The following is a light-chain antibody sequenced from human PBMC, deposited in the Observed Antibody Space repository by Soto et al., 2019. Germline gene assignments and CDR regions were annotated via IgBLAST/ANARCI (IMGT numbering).Light chain of an antibody. CDR3: QHFGGSPPKYT. CDR1: QSVSSNF. J-gene: IGKJ2*01. CDR2: DAS. V-gene: IGKV3-20*01. Sequence: VLAQSPGTLSLSPGERATLACRASQSVSSNFLAWYQHKVGQAPRLLMYDASIRAAGAPDRFTGGGSGTEFTLTISRVEPEDFAVYYCQHFGGSPPKYTFGQGTKLEI.